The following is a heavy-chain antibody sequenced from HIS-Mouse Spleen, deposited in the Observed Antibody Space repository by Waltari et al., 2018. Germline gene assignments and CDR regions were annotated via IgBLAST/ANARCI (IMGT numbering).Heavy chain of an antibody. CDR1: GFTFSSYW. J-gene: IGHJ3*02. V-gene: IGHV3-74*01. D-gene: IGHD1-1*01. Sequence: EVQLVESGGGLVQPGGSLRLSCAASGFTFSSYWMHWVRQAPGKGRVGVSRIDREGGTTSYADSVKGRFTISRDNAKNTLYLQMNSLRAEDTAVYYCARDLELDAFDIWGQGTMVTVSS. CDR2: IDREGGTT. CDR3: ARDLELDAFDI.